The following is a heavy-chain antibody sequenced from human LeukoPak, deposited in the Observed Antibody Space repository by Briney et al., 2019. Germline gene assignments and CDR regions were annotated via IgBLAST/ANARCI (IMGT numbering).Heavy chain of an antibody. CDR1: GYTFTSHG. J-gene: IGHJ4*02. V-gene: IGHV1-18*01. D-gene: IGHD1-1*01. CDR3: ARGNWNDGDY. CDR2: ISAYNGNT. Sequence: GASVTVSCKASGYTFTSHGIRWVRQAPGQRLEWMGWISAYNGNTNYAQKLQGRVTMTTDTSTSTAYMELRSLRSDDTAVYYCARGNWNDGDYWGQGTLVTVSS.